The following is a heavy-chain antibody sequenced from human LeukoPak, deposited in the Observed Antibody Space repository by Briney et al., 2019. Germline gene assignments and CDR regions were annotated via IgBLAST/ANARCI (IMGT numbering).Heavy chain of an antibody. Sequence: GESLKISCKDSGYRFTSSWIGWVRQMPGKGLEWMGVIYPADSDTRYSPSFRGQVTISADKSMASAYLQWSSVKASDSAIYYCVRHDRSSWYSMGGIDFWGQGTLVTVSS. J-gene: IGHJ4*02. CDR2: IYPADSDT. CDR1: GYRFTSSW. CDR3: VRHDRSSWYSMGGIDF. V-gene: IGHV5-51*01. D-gene: IGHD3-22*01.